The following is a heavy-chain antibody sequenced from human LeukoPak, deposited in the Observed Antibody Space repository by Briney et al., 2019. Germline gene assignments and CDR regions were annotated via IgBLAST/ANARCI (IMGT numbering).Heavy chain of an antibody. CDR2: IYSGGST. D-gene: IGHD1-26*01. Sequence: GGSLRLCCAASGFTVSSNYMSWVRQAPGKGLEWVSVIYSGGSTYYAVSVKSRFTISRHNSKNTLYLQMNSLRAEDTAVYYCVRARREDYFDYWGQGPLVTVSS. J-gene: IGHJ4*02. CDR1: GFTVSSNY. CDR3: VRARREDYFDY. V-gene: IGHV3-53*01.